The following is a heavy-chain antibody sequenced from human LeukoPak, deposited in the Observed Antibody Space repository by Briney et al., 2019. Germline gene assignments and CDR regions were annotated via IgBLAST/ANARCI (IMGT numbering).Heavy chain of an antibody. Sequence: GGSLRLSCAASGFTFSDYWMSWVRQAPGKELEWVANINQDGSEKHYLDSVRGRFTISRDNAKNSLYLQMNSLRAEDTAVYYCARADGVGVATPYFQHWGQGTLVTVSS. CDR2: INQDGSEK. V-gene: IGHV3-7*01. J-gene: IGHJ1*01. CDR3: ARADGVGVATPYFQH. CDR1: GFTFSDYW. D-gene: IGHD6-19*01.